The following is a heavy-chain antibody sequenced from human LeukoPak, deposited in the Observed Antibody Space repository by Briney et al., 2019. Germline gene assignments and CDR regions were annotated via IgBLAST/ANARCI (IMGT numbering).Heavy chain of an antibody. CDR3: ARENFDWLLYWSYYYGMDV. Sequence: GGSLRLSCAASGFSFSTCAMNWVRQAPGKGLEWVSTISGGGDGALYADSVKGRFTISRDNAKNSLYLQMNSLRAEDTAVYYCARENFDWLLYWSYYYGMDVWGQGTTVTVSS. V-gene: IGHV3-23*01. J-gene: IGHJ6*02. D-gene: IGHD3-9*01. CDR2: ISGGGDGA. CDR1: GFSFSTCA.